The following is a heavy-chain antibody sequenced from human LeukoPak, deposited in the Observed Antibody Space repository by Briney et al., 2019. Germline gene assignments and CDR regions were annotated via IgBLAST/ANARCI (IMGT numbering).Heavy chain of an antibody. J-gene: IGHJ4*02. V-gene: IGHV4-31*03. D-gene: IGHD3-3*01. Sequence: PSETLSLTCTVSGDSISTSAYYWSWIRQRPGTGLEWIAYIHYIGNAYSNPSLERRVTMLVDKSSNQFSLNVASVTAADTAVYYCARVRDDYFFDCWGQGILVTVSS. CDR1: GDSISTSAYY. CDR3: ARVRDDYFFDC. CDR2: IHYIGNA.